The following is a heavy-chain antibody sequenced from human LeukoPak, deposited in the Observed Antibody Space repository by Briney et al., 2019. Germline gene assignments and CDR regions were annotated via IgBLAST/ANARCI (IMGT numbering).Heavy chain of an antibody. Sequence: SVKVSCKASGGTFSSYAISWVRQAPGQGLEWTGGNIPIFGIANYAQKFQGRVTITADKSTSTAYMELSSLRSEDTAVYYCARAASRDYYDSSGFHYYYYMDVWGKGTTVTVSS. J-gene: IGHJ6*03. D-gene: IGHD3-22*01. V-gene: IGHV1-69*10. CDR1: GGTFSSYA. CDR3: ARAASRDYYDSSGFHYYYYMDV. CDR2: NIPIFGIA.